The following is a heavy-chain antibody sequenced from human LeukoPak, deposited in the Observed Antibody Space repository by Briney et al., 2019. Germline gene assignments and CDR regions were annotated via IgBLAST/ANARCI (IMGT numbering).Heavy chain of an antibody. Sequence: SETLSLTCAVYGGSFSGYYWSWIRQPPGKGLEWIGEINHSGSTNHNPSLKSRVTISADTSKNQFSLKLSSVTAADTAVYYCAGGYSGYDSFYYYMDVWGKGTTVTVSS. CDR3: AGGYSGYDSFYYYMDV. V-gene: IGHV4-34*01. D-gene: IGHD5-12*01. J-gene: IGHJ6*03. CDR1: GGSFSGYY. CDR2: INHSGST.